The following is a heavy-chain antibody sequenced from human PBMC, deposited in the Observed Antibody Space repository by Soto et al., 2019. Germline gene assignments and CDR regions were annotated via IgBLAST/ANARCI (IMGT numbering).Heavy chain of an antibody. CDR1: GGSISSNNW. CDR3: ARHISVTGTRGFDY. V-gene: IGHV4-4*02. Sequence: QVQLQESGPGLVTPSGTLSLTCAVYGGSISSNNWWSWVRQSPLKGLEWIAEIHPGEASNYNPSLQSRVTISLDGSKNQMSLTLNSLPAADTAMYYCARHISVTGTRGFDYWGQGTLITVSS. D-gene: IGHD6-19*01. CDR2: IHPGEAS. J-gene: IGHJ4*02.